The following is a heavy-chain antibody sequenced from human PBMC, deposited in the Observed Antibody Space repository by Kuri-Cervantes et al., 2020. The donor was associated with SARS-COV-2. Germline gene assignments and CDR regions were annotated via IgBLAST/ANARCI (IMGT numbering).Heavy chain of an antibody. Sequence: GSLRLSCTASGFTFGDYAMSWVRQAPGKGLEWIGYIYYSGSTNYNPSLKSRVTISVDTSKNQFSLKLSSVTAADTAVYYCARDLRLGKSLDYWGQGTLVTVSS. V-gene: IGHV4-59*01. CDR1: GFTFGDYA. CDR3: ARDLRLGKSLDY. CDR2: IYYSGST. J-gene: IGHJ4*02. D-gene: IGHD7-27*01.